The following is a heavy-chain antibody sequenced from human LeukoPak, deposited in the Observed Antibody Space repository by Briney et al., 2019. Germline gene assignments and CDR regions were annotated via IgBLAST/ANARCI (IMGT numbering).Heavy chain of an antibody. J-gene: IGHJ4*02. CDR1: GFTFSSYS. CDR3: ARGFGNYYGSK. Sequence: GGSLRLSCAASGFTFSSYSMNWVRQAPGKGLEWVSSISSSSSYIYYADSVKGRFTISRDNAKNSLYLQMNSLRAEDTAVYYCARGFGNYYGSKWGQGTLVTVSS. D-gene: IGHD3-10*01. V-gene: IGHV3-21*01. CDR2: ISSSSSYI.